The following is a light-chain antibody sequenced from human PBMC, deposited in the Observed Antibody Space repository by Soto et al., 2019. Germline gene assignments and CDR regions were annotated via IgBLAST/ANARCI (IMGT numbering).Light chain of an antibody. J-gene: IGKJ1*01. CDR3: QQYGSYSRT. CDR1: QSISTW. CDR2: DAS. V-gene: IGKV1-5*01. Sequence: DIQMTQSPSTVSASVGDGVTITCRASQSISTWLAWYQQKPGKAPNLLIYDASTLESGGPSGFSGSGSGTEFTLSISSLQPDDFATYYCQQYGSYSRTFGQGTKVDIK.